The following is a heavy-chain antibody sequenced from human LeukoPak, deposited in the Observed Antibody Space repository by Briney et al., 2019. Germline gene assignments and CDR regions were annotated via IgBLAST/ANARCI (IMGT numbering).Heavy chain of an antibody. Sequence: SETLSLTCSVSPGSMNSHYWSWIRQSPGKGLEWIGYIYYSGSTNYNPSLKSRVTISVDTSKNQFSLKLSSVTAADTAVYYCARHVWLQPFDYWGQGTLVTVSS. CDR2: IYYSGST. J-gene: IGHJ4*02. CDR3: ARHVWLQPFDY. V-gene: IGHV4-59*08. D-gene: IGHD3-9*01. CDR1: PGSMNSHY.